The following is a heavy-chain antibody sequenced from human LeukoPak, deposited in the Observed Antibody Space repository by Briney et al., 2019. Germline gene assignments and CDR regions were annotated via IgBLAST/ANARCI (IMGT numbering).Heavy chain of an antibody. CDR2: IYHSGST. V-gene: IGHV4-38-2*01. J-gene: IGHJ4*02. Sequence: TSETLSLTCAVSGYSISSGYYWGWIRQPPGKGLEWIGSIYHSGSTYYNPSLKSRVTISVDTSKNQLSLNLSSAVYADATVYYYARHALLGGATDAFDNWGPGTLVTVSS. CDR3: ARHALLGGATDAFDN. CDR1: GYSISSGYY. D-gene: IGHD1-26*01.